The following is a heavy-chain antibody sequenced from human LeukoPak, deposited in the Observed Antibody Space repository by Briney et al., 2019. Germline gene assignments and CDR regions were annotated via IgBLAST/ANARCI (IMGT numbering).Heavy chain of an antibody. V-gene: IGHV3-53*01. Sequence: PGGSLRLSCAASGFSIRTYYMSWVRQVPGKGLEWVSVMYSGGTIRYADSVKGRFTFSRDNFKDTLNLQMSSLRADDTAVYYCVRAVHHNFYSDSSGYYGDAFDVWGQGTVVTVSS. CDR2: MYSGGTI. CDR3: VRAVHHNFYSDSSGYYGDAFDV. J-gene: IGHJ3*01. D-gene: IGHD3-22*01. CDR1: GFSIRTYY.